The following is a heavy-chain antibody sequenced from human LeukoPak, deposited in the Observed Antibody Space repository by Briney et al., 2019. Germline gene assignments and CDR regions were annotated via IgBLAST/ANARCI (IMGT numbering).Heavy chain of an antibody. J-gene: IGHJ4*02. CDR3: ARTTVTTGGDY. Sequence: GASLQISFQGSGYSFTSYWIGWVRPMPGKGLEWMGIIYPGDSDTRYSPSFQGQVTISADKSISTAYLQWSSLKASDTAMYYCARTTVTTGGDYWGQGTLVTVSS. D-gene: IGHD4-17*01. CDR1: GYSFTSYW. V-gene: IGHV5-51*01. CDR2: IYPGDSDT.